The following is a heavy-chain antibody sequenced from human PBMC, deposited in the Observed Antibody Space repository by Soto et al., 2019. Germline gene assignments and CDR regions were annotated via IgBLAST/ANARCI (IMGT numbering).Heavy chain of an antibody. V-gene: IGHV1-18*01. J-gene: IGHJ4*02. CDR1: GYTFSSFG. D-gene: IGHD3-10*01. CDR3: ARDLWYGAEKEDY. CDR2: INTFNGNA. Sequence: QVQLVQSGAEVKKPGASVRLSCKTSGYTFSSFGVSWVRQAPGQGLEWMGWINTFNGNANTAQKFQGRVSMTMDTSTTTVYTDLTSLTSDDTAVYYCARDLWYGAEKEDYWGQGTLVTVS.